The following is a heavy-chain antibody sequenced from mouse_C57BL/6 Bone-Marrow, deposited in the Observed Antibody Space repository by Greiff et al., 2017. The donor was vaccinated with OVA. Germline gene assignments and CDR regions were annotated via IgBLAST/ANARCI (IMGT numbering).Heavy chain of an antibody. CDR1: GYTFTSYW. Sequence: QVQLQQPGAELVKPGASVKLSCKASGYTFTSYWMHWVKQRPGQGLEWIGMIHPNSGSTNYNEKFKSKATLTVDKSSSTAYMPLCRLTSADSAFSSCAILVSWFAYWGQGTLVTVSA. V-gene: IGHV1-64*01. CDR3: AILVSWFAY. J-gene: IGHJ3*01. D-gene: IGHD2-2*01. CDR2: IHPNSGST.